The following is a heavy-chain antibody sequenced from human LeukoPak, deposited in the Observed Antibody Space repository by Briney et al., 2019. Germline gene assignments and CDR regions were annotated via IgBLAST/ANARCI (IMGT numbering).Heavy chain of an antibody. CDR3: AGEGSSGYYYYYYYMDV. D-gene: IGHD3-22*01. V-gene: IGHV4-4*07. CDR2: IYTSGST. Sequence: SETLSLTCAVYGGSFSGYYWSWIRQPAGKGLEWIGRIYTSGSTNYNPSLKSRVTISVDTSKNQFSLKLSSVTAADTAVYYCAGEGSSGYYYYYYYMDVWGKGTTVTISS. CDR1: GGSFSGYY. J-gene: IGHJ6*03.